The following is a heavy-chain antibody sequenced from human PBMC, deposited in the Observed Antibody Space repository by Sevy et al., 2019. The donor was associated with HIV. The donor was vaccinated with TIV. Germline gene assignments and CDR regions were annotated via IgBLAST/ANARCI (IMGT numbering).Heavy chain of an antibody. V-gene: IGHV4-59*12. CDR1: GASITSYY. CDR3: ARARRRPPVVDSNWYFDV. D-gene: IGHD3-22*01. CDR2: VYHTGTT. Sequence: SETLSLTCAVSGASITSYYWNWIRQSPGKGLEWIAYVYHTGTTSYNLSLKSRVSTSLDTSRSQFSLTMYSVTAADTAIYYCARARRRPPVVDSNWYFDVWGRGTLVTVSS. J-gene: IGHJ2*01.